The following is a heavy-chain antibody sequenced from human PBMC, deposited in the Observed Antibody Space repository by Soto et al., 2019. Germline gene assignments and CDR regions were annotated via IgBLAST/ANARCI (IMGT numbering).Heavy chain of an antibody. CDR3: ARAEDSTMAAFDY. J-gene: IGHJ4*02. V-gene: IGHV4-34*01. Sequence: SETLSLTCAVHGGSFTGYSWTWIRQSPGKGLEWIGQINGGGSANYHPSLKSRITINPDTSKNQFSLHLNSVTPEDTAVYYCARAEDSTMAAFDYWGQGTLVTVSS. CDR2: INGGGSA. CDR1: GGSFTGYS. D-gene: IGHD5-18*01.